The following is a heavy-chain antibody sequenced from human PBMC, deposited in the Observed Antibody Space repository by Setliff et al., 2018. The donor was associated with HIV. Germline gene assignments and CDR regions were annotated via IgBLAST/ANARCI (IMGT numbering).Heavy chain of an antibody. D-gene: IGHD3-10*01. CDR3: AREYYYGSGSSFDP. CDR1: GGSFSGYF. Sequence: PSETLSLTCAVYGGSFSGYFWNWIRQPPGKGLEWIGAINHYGGTNYNPSLKSRVTMSVDTSKNQFSLRLSSVTAADTAVYYCAREYYYGSGSSFDPWGQGTLVTAPQ. CDR2: INHYGGT. J-gene: IGHJ5*02. V-gene: IGHV4-34*01.